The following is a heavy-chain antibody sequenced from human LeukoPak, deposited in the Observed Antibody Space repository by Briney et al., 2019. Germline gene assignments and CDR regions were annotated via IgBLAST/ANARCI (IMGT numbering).Heavy chain of an antibody. CDR2: IKQDGSEM. J-gene: IGHJ4*02. CDR3: AKGGKWDVTPFDY. CDR1: GFTFSSYS. D-gene: IGHD1-26*01. Sequence: GGSLRLSCAASGFTFSSYSMNWVRQAPGKGLEWVANIKQDGSEMFYVDSVKGRFTISRDNAKNSLFLQMNSLRAEDTAVYYCAKGGKWDVTPFDYWGQGTLVTVSS. V-gene: IGHV3-7*03.